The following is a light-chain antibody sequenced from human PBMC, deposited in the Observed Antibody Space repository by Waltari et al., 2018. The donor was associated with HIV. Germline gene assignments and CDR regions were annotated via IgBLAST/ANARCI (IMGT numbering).Light chain of an antibody. CDR2: LNSDGSH. J-gene: IGLJ3*02. Sequence: QLVLTQSPSASASLGASVKLTCTLSSGHRSYAIAWHQQQPEKGPRDLMKLNSDGSHSKGDGIPDRFSGSSSGAERYLTISSLQSEDEADYYCQTWGTGIRVFGGGTKLTVL. CDR1: SGHRSYA. CDR3: QTWGTGIRV. V-gene: IGLV4-69*01.